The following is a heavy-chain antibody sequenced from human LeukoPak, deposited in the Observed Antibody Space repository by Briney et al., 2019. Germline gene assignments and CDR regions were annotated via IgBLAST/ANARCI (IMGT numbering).Heavy chain of an antibody. CDR1: GYTLTELS. D-gene: IGHD2-8*01. CDR2: FEPEDGET. V-gene: IGHV1-24*01. CDR3: ATLATEWPRLFDR. J-gene: IGHJ4*02. Sequence: ASVKVSCKVSGYTLTELSMHWVRQAPGKGLEWVGGFEPEDGETIYAQKFQGRVTVTEDTSTDTAYMELSSLRSEDTAVYYCATLATEWPRLFDRWGQGTLVTVSS.